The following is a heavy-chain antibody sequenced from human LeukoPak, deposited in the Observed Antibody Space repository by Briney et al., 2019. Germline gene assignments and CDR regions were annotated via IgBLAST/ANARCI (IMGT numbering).Heavy chain of an antibody. V-gene: IGHV4-59*12. CDR2: IYYSGST. CDR3: ARPIPTYYYGSGSDRPRSPNNWFDP. J-gene: IGHJ5*02. D-gene: IGHD3-10*01. CDR1: GGSISSYY. Sequence: SETLSLTCTVSGGSISSYYWSWIRQPPGKGLEWIGYIYYSGSTNYNPSLKSRVTISVDTSKNQFSLKLSSVTAADTAVYYCARPIPTYYYGSGSDRPRSPNNWFDPWGQGTLVTVSS.